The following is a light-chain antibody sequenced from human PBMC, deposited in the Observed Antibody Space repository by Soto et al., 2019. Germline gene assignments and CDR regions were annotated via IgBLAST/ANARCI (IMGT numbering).Light chain of an antibody. CDR2: KAS. V-gene: IGKV1-5*03. CDR1: ENISSW. CDR3: QQYSAKWT. J-gene: IGKJ1*01. Sequence: DIQMTQSPSTVSASVGDRVTITCRASENISSWLAWFQQKPGKAPKLLIQKASILESGVPSRFSGSESGTEFTLTISSLQPDDFATYFCQQYSAKWTFGQGTKVEIK.